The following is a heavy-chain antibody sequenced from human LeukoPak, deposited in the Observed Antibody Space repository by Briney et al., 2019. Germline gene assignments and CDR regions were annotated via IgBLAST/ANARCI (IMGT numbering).Heavy chain of an antibody. CDR1: GFTFNNYA. J-gene: IGHJ4*02. V-gene: IGHV3-23*01. CDR3: AKSPGQIQLDYFDY. D-gene: IGHD1-1*01. CDR2: ISGSGVTT. Sequence: GGSLRLSCAASGFTFNNYAMSWVRQAPGMGLEWVSTISGSGVTTYYADSVRGRFTISRDNSKTTLYLQLDSLRPEDMAIYYCAKSPGQIQLDYFDYWGQGTLVTVCS.